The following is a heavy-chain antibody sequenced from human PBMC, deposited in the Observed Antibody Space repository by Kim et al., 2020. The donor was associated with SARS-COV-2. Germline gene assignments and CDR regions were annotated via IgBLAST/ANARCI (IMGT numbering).Heavy chain of an antibody. CDR1: GGSFSGYY. V-gene: IGHV4-34*01. Sequence: SETLSLTCAVYGGSFSGYYWSWIRQPPGKGLEWIGEINHSGSTNYNPSLKSRVTISVDTSKNQFSLKLSSVTAADTAVYYCAILAARPLVYYYYGMDVWGQGTTVTVSS. CDR3: AILAARPLVYYYYGMDV. D-gene: IGHD6-6*01. CDR2: INHSGST. J-gene: IGHJ6*02.